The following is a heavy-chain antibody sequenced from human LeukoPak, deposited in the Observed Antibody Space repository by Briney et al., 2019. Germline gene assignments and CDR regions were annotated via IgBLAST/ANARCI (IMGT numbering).Heavy chain of an antibody. CDR2: LFSGGNT. V-gene: IGHV4-38-2*02. CDR1: GYSISSGYW. D-gene: IGHD2-8*01. J-gene: IGHJ4*02. Sequence: PAETLSLTCSVSGYSISSGYWWGWIRQPPGKALEWIGSLFSGGNTYYNPSLKRRLTISVDTSKNQFSLGLNSVTAADTAIYYCARLRNGVIVLKPSAIVDFWGQGALVTVSS. CDR3: ARLRNGVIVLKPSAIVDF.